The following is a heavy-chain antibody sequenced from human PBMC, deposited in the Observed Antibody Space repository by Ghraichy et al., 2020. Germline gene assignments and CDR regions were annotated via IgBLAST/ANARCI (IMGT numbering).Heavy chain of an antibody. CDR2: ISAYNANT. CDR1: GYTFTSYG. D-gene: IGHD3-22*01. CDR3: ARGADDTRGCFRRPLDY. Sequence: ASVKVSCKASGYTFTSYGIRWVRQAPGQGLEWMGWISAYNANTNYAQKLQGRVTMTTDTSTSTAYMELGSLRSDDTAMYYCARGADDTRGCFRRPLDYWGQGGLVTVSS. V-gene: IGHV1-18*01. J-gene: IGHJ4*02.